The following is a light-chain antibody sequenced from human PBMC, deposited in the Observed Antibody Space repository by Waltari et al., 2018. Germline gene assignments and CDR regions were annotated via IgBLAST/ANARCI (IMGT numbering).Light chain of an antibody. CDR2: AAS. Sequence: IQLTQSPSSLSASVGDRVTITCRVSQAINNYLAWYQQKPGKAPKLLIYAASTLQSGGPSRFSGSGSGTEFTLTISSLQPEDFATYYCQQLNSYQWTFGQGTKVEIK. J-gene: IGKJ1*01. CDR3: QQLNSYQWT. V-gene: IGKV1-9*01. CDR1: QAINNY.